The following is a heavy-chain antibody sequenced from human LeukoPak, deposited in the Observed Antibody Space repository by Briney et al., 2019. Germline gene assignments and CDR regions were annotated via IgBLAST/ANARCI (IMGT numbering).Heavy chain of an antibody. CDR1: GASISSYY. Sequence: PSETLSLTCTVSGASISSYYWSWIRQPPRKGLEWIGYIYYSGSTNYNPSLKSRVTISVDTSKNQFSLKLSSVTAADTAVYYCARVGAYYDILTGYYPFDYWGQGTLVTVSS. V-gene: IGHV4-59*01. CDR3: ARVGAYYDILTGYYPFDY. J-gene: IGHJ4*02. CDR2: IYYSGST. D-gene: IGHD3-9*01.